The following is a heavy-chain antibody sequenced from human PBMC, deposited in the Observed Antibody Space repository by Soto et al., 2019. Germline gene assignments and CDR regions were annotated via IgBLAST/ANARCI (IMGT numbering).Heavy chain of an antibody. Sequence: GGSLRLAWGACGFTFREDAMGWGRQAPGKGLEWVSGLGGSNSDTHYAASVEGRFTVSRDNSRSTLFLQMNSLRVEDTAVYYCAKDKVDHNPARDPSHIWGQGPMVTVS. V-gene: IGHV3-23*01. CDR1: GFTFREDA. J-gene: IGHJ3*02. CDR2: LGGSNSDT. D-gene: IGHD2-15*01. CDR3: AKDKVDHNPARDPSHI.